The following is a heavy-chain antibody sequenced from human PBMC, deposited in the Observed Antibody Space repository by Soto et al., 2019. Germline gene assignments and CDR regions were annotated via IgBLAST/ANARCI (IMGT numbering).Heavy chain of an antibody. J-gene: IGHJ5*02. D-gene: IGHD2-2*02. CDR3: ARRYCSSTSCYMDWFDP. V-gene: IGHV5-10-1*01. Sequence: GESLKISGKGSGYSFTSYWISWVRQMPGKGLEWMGRIDPSDSYTTYSPSFQGHVTISADKSISTAYLQWSSLKASDTAMYYCARRYCSSTSCYMDWFDPWGQGTLVTVSS. CDR1: GYSFTSYW. CDR2: IDPSDSYT.